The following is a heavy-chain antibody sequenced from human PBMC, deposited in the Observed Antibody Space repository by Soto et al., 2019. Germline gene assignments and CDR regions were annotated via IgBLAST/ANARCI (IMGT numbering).Heavy chain of an antibody. D-gene: IGHD3-22*01. CDR3: VRDYYDTSGYPNTFDM. J-gene: IGHJ3*02. CDR1: GFTLSRHT. V-gene: IGHV3-21*01. Sequence: NPGGSLRLSCAASGFTLSRHTTNWVRQAPGKGLEWVSFIGSRTSDIYYADSVKGRFTISRDNAKNSLYLDLTRLRAEDTAVYFCVRDYYDTSGYPNTFDMWGQGTMVTVSS. CDR2: IGSRTSDI.